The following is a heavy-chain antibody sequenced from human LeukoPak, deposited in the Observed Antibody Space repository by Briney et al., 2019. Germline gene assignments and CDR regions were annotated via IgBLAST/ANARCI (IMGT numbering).Heavy chain of an antibody. D-gene: IGHD3-10*01. J-gene: IGHJ5*02. V-gene: IGHV3-9*01. Sequence: GRSLRLSCAASEFTFDDYAMHWVRQAPGKGLEWVSGISWNSGSIGYADSVKGRFTISRDNAKNSLYLQMNSLRAEDTALYYCAKGRFGELLFSRFDPWGQGTLVTVSS. CDR2: ISWNSGSI. CDR3: AKGRFGELLFSRFDP. CDR1: EFTFDDYA.